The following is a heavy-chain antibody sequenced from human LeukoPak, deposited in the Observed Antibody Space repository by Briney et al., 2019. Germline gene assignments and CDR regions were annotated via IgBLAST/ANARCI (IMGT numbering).Heavy chain of an antibody. CDR3: ARGHRSGSYYFWTHKQNYYYYMDV. CDR1: GYTFPSYD. Sequence: ASVKVSCKASGYTFPSYDINWVRQATGQGLEWMGWMNPNSGNTGYAQKFQGRVTMTRNTSISTAYMELSSLRSEDTAVYYCARGHRSGSYYFWTHKQNYYYYMDVWGKGTTVTISS. D-gene: IGHD3-10*01. J-gene: IGHJ6*03. CDR2: MNPNSGNT. V-gene: IGHV1-8*01.